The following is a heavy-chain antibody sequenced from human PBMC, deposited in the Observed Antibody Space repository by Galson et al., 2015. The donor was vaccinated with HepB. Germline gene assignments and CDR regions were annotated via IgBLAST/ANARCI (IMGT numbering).Heavy chain of an antibody. Sequence: SLRLSCAASGFTFSSYGMHWVRQAPGKGLEWVAVISYDGSNKYYADSVKGRFTISRDNSKNTLYLQMNSLRAEDTAVYYCAKTPAAGPDYYYYYYYMDVWGKGTTVTVSS. D-gene: IGHD6-13*01. CDR2: ISYDGSNK. CDR1: GFTFSSYG. J-gene: IGHJ6*03. V-gene: IGHV3-30*18. CDR3: AKTPAAGPDYYYYYYYMDV.